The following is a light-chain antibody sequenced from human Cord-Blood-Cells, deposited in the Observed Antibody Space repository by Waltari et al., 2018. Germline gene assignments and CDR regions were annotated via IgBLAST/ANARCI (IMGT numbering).Light chain of an antibody. V-gene: IGLV2-11*01. CDR2: DVS. CDR3: CSYAGSYTLV. Sequence: QSALPQPRSASGSPGQSVTISCTGTSSDAGGYNYVSWYQQHPGKAPKLMIYDVSKRPSGVPDRFSGSKSGNTASLTISGLQAEDEADYYCCSYAGSYTLVFGGGTKLTVL. CDR1: SSDAGGYNY. J-gene: IGLJ3*02.